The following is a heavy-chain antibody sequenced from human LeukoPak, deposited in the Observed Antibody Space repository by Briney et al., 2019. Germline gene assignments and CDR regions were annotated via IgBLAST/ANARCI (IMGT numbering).Heavy chain of an antibody. CDR1: GFTFSTYA. J-gene: IGHJ4*02. V-gene: IGHV3-23*01. Sequence: GGSLRLSCAASGFTFSTYAMTWVRQAPGKGLEWVSLISATGVNTYYADSVKGRFTISRDNSKNTLSLQMNSLRAEDTAVYYCATSREGSESCYRGLHYWGQGTLVTVSS. CDR2: ISATGVNT. D-gene: IGHD3-10*01. CDR3: ATSREGSESCYRGLHY.